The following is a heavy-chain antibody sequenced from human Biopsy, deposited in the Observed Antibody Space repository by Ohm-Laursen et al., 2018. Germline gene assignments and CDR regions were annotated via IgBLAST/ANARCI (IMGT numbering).Heavy chain of an antibody. CDR1: GGSFRDDY. Sequence: SETLSLTCGVYGGSFRDDYWTWIRQPPGKGLEWIGHINHSGSTTYYNPSLRSRASISKDTSKNQFSLRLTSVGAADTAVYYCARGRNYIWGNEPWDWGQGTLVTVSS. V-gene: IGHV4-34*01. CDR3: ARGRNYIWGNEPWD. D-gene: IGHD3-16*01. CDR2: INHSGST. J-gene: IGHJ1*01.